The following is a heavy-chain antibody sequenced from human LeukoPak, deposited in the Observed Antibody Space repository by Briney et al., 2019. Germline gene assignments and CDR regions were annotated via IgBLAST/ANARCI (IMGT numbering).Heavy chain of an antibody. J-gene: IGHJ4*02. V-gene: IGHV3-30*03. CDR2: ISYDGSNK. Sequence: GGSLRLSCAAFGFTFSSYGMHWVRQAPGKGLEWVAIISYDGSNKYYADSVKGRFTISRDNSKSTLYLQMDSLRTEDTAVYFCATLRFGSGSYYADYWGQGTLVTVSS. CDR1: GFTFSSYG. D-gene: IGHD3-10*01. CDR3: ATLRFGSGSYYADY.